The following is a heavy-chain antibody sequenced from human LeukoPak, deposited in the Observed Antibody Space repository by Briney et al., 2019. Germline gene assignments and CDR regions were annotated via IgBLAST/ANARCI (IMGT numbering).Heavy chain of an antibody. CDR2: IYYSGST. V-gene: IGHV4-59*01. D-gene: IGHD2-2*01. CDR1: GGSISSYY. CDR3: AREYCSRTSCYFDY. Sequence: PSETLSLTCTVSGGSISSYYWSWIRQPPGKGLDWIGYIYYSGSTNYNPSLKSRVTISVDTSKNQLSLKLSSVTAADTAVYYCAREYCSRTSCYFDYWGQGTLVTVSS. J-gene: IGHJ4*02.